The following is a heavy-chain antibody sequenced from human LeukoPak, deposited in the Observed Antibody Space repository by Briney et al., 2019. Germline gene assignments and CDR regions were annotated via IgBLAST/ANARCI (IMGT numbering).Heavy chain of an antibody. V-gene: IGHV3-21*01. CDR1: GFTFSSYI. CDR2: ISSSSAYI. CDR3: ATSSIALAGAVDY. Sequence: GGSLRLSCAASGFTFSSYIMNWVRQAPGKGPEWVSSISSSSAYIYYADSVKGRFTISRDNAKSSLFLQMNSLRDEDTAVYYCATSSIALAGAVDYWGQGTLVTVSS. J-gene: IGHJ4*02. D-gene: IGHD6-19*01.